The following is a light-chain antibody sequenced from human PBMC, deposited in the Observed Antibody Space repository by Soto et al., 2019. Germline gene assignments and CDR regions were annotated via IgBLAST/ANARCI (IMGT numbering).Light chain of an antibody. CDR2: EDT. V-gene: IGLV2-23*01. CDR1: SGDIGSYNL. Sequence: QSVLTQPAYVSGSPGQSITISCTGTSGDIGSYNLLFWYQQHAGKAPKLMIYEDTKRPSGVSDRFSASKSGTTASLTISGLEAEDEADYYCCSYAGRNSWVFGGGTKLTVL. J-gene: IGLJ3*02. CDR3: CSYAGRNSWV.